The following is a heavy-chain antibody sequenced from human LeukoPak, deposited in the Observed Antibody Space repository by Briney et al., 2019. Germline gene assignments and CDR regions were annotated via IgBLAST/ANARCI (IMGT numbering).Heavy chain of an antibody. J-gene: IGHJ3*02. Sequence: GASVKVSCKASGCTFSSYAISWVRQAPGQGLEWMGGIIPIFGTANYAQKFQGRVTITTDESTSTAYMELSSLRSEDTAVYYCARDRRPYYYDSSGYYYHDAFDIWGQGTMVTVSS. V-gene: IGHV1-69*05. D-gene: IGHD3-22*01. CDR1: GCTFSSYA. CDR3: ARDRRPYYYDSSGYYYHDAFDI. CDR2: IIPIFGTA.